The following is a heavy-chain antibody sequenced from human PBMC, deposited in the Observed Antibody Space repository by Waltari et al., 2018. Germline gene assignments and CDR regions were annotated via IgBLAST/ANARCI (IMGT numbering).Heavy chain of an antibody. J-gene: IGHJ4*02. CDR3: ARGDSSGYYSNYFDY. D-gene: IGHD3-22*01. V-gene: IGHV4-59*01. Sequence: QVQLQESGSGLVKPSETLSLTCTVSGGSISSYYWRWIRLPPGKGLEWIGYIYYSGSTNYTPSLKSRVTISVDTSKNQFSLKLSSVTAADTAVYYCARGDSSGYYSNYFDYWGQGTLVTVSS. CDR1: GGSISSYY. CDR2: IYYSGST.